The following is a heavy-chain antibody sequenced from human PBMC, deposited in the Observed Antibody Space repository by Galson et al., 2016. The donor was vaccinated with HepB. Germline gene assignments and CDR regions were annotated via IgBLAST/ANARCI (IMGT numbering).Heavy chain of an antibody. V-gene: IGHV4-38-2*02. CDR2: VDQSGRT. CDR1: GYAISSGYDY. CDR3: ARDQGGYFDL. J-gene: IGHJ2*01. Sequence: SETLSLTCTVSGYAISSGYDYWGWIRQPPGKGLEWIASVDQSGRTYYNPSLKSRVTISVDTSKNQFSLRLTSVTAADTALYYCARDQGGYFDLWGRGALVTVSS.